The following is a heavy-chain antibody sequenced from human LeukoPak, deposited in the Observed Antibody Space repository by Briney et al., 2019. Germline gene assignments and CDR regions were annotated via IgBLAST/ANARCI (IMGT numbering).Heavy chain of an antibody. Sequence: GGSLRLSCVASELPIADFAMHWVRQAPGKGLEWVSLISGDGVSTFYADSVKGRFSISRDNSKNSLYLEMNSLRTEDAAMYYCAKESGKFDYWGQGTLVAVSS. J-gene: IGHJ4*02. V-gene: IGHV3-43*02. CDR2: ISGDGVST. CDR1: ELPIADFA. CDR3: AKESGKFDY.